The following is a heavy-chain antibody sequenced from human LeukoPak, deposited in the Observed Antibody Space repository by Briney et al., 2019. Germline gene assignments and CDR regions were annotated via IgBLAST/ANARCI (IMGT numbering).Heavy chain of an antibody. J-gene: IGHJ4*02. D-gene: IGHD1-26*01. CDR1: GGTFSSYA. V-gene: IGHV1-69*13. CDR2: IIPIFGTA. CDR3: AREQWELQSRPFDY. Sequence: ASVKVSCKASGGTFSSYAISWVRQAPGQGLEWMGRIIPIFGTANYAQKFQGRVTITADESTSTAYMELSSLRSEDTAVYYCAREQWELQSRPFDYWGQGTLVTVSS.